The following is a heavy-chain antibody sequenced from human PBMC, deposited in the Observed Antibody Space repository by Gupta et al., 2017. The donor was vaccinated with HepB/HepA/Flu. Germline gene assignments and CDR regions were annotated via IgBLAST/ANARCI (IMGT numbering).Heavy chain of an antibody. CDR3: AKAYVIVLGRERNIWYFDP. CDR2: INPDNGGT. J-gene: IGHJ5*02. V-gene: IGHV1-2*02. CDR1: GYRFANYF. Sequence: QVHLVQSGSEVRKPGASVKVSCKASGYRFANYFLHWFRQAPGQGLEWMGWINPDNGGTDFAQKFQGRVTLTRDTSINTAYLELNNLSFDDTAIYYCAKAYVIVLGRERNIWYFDPWGQGTLVTVSS. D-gene: IGHD2/OR15-2a*01.